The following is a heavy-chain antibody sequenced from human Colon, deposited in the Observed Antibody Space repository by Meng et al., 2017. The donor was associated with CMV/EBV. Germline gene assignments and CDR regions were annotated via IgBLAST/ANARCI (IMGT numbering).Heavy chain of an antibody. Sequence: GESLKISCAASGFTFSSHSMTWVRQAPGKGLEWVSSISSSSDYIYYSDSLKGRFTISRDNARNSLYLQMNSLRAEDTAVYYCARFQYCSSTSCPYYYYYYGMDVWGQGTTVTVSS. CDR2: ISSSSDYI. J-gene: IGHJ6*02. CDR1: GFTFSSHS. CDR3: ARFQYCSSTSCPYYYYYYGMDV. D-gene: IGHD2-2*01. V-gene: IGHV3-21*01.